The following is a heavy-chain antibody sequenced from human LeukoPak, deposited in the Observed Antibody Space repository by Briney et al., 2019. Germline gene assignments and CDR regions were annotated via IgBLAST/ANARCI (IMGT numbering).Heavy chain of an antibody. CDR1: GYTFTGYY. V-gene: IGHV1-69*13. D-gene: IGHD3-22*01. CDR3: ARGHASNYYDSSGSLKTDAFDI. CDR2: IIPIFGTA. Sequence: ASVKVSCKASGYTFTGYYMHWVRQAPGQGFEWLGGIIPIFGTANYAQKFQGRVTITADESTSTAYMELSRLRSEDTAVYYCARGHASNYYDSSGSLKTDAFDIWGQGTMVTVSS. J-gene: IGHJ3*02.